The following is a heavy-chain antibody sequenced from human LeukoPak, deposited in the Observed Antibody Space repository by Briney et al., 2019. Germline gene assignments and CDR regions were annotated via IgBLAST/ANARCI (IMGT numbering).Heavy chain of an antibody. V-gene: IGHV4-39*01. Sequence: SETLSLTCTVSGGSISSSSYYWGWIRQPPGKGLEWIGSIYYSGSTYYNPSLKSRVTISVDTSKNQLSLKLSSVTAADTAVYYCARSQKGYCSSTSCYFGDTFDYWGQGTLVTVSS. J-gene: IGHJ4*02. D-gene: IGHD2-2*01. CDR3: ARSQKGYCSSTSCYFGDTFDY. CDR2: IYYSGST. CDR1: GGSISSSSYY.